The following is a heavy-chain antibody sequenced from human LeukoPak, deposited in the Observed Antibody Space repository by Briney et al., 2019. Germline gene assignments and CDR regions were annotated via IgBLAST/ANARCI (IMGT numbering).Heavy chain of an antibody. J-gene: IGHJ5*02. D-gene: IGHD3-10*01. Sequence: GSLRLSCATSGFTFSSYAMSWVRQAPGKGLEWVSAVSGSGGSTYYADSVKGRFTISRDSSKNMLYLQMNSLGAEDTAVYYCAKSVVRGLIILWFDPWGQGTLVTVSS. CDR3: AKSVVRGLIILWFDP. V-gene: IGHV3-23*01. CDR2: VSGSGGST. CDR1: GFTFSSYA.